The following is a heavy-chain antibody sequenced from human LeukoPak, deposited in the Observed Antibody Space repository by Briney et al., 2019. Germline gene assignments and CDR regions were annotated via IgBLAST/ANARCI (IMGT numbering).Heavy chain of an antibody. Sequence: GGSLRLSCAPSGFTSSSYEMNRGPQAPGQGVEGVSYISSSGSTIYYADSVKGRFTISRDNAKNSLYLQMNSLRAEDTAVYYCAREISRWYGRGYYYYYYGMDVWGQGTTVTVSS. D-gene: IGHD4-23*01. J-gene: IGHJ6*02. CDR2: ISSSGSTI. CDR3: AREISRWYGRGYYYYYYGMDV. V-gene: IGHV3-48*03. CDR1: GFTSSSYE.